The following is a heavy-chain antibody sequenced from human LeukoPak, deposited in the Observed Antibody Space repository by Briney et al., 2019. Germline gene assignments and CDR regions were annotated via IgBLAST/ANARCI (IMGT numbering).Heavy chain of an antibody. Sequence: PGRSLRLSCAVSGFSFDDYAMHWVRQVPGKGLEWVSGISWNSDNIGYADSVKGRFTTSRDNAKNSLYLQMNSLRAEDTAVYYCAKDGGEYYDILTGYYPRLYYMDVWGKGTTVTISS. V-gene: IGHV3-9*01. CDR3: AKDGGEYYDILTGYYPRLYYMDV. J-gene: IGHJ6*03. D-gene: IGHD3-9*01. CDR2: ISWNSDNI. CDR1: GFSFDDYA.